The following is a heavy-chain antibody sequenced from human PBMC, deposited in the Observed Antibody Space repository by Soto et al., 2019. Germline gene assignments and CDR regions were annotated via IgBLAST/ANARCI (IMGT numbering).Heavy chain of an antibody. CDR2: ISFDGSLK. D-gene: IGHD6-13*01. CDR3: ARTYSNSWNYLDY. CDR1: GFTFDSHT. Sequence: QVQLVESGGGVVQPGRSLRLSCTASGFTFDSHTMHWVRQSPGKGLEWVALISFDGSLKYDSDSVKGRFSISRDNSKNTVFLEMNSLRPEDTAVYYCARTYSNSWNYLDYWGQGVQVIVSS. J-gene: IGHJ4*02. V-gene: IGHV3-30*04.